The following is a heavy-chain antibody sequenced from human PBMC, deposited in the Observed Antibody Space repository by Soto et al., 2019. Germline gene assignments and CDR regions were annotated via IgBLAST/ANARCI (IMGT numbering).Heavy chain of an antibody. J-gene: IGHJ6*02. D-gene: IGHD2-2*01. CDR3: ARGLYCTTTSCYHDYHFAMDV. CDR2: IFQSGST. Sequence: QVQLQESGSGLVKPSQTLSLTCGISGDSISGGGYSWSWIRQPPGKGLEGFGYIFQSGSTHYNPSLKTRLTISADMSKNQFSLNLTSVTAADTAVYYCARGLYCTTTSCYHDYHFAMDVWCQGATVTVSS. V-gene: IGHV4-30-2*01. CDR1: GDSISGGGYS.